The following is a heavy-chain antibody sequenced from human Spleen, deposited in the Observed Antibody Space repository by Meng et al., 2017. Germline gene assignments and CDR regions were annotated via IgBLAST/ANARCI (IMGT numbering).Heavy chain of an antibody. J-gene: IGHJ4*02. V-gene: IGHV4-30-4*01. CDR2: IYYSGST. CDR1: GASINNADYY. D-gene: IGHD2-15*01. CDR3: ARVGACSGGSCYFRLFDY. Sequence: QVQLQESGPGLVKSSQTLSLTCTVSGASINNADYYWSWIRQPPGKGLEWIGYIYYSGSTYYKPSLNSRVSISVDTSKNQFSLKMSSVTAADTAVYYCARVGACSGGSCYFRLFDYWGQGSLVTVSS.